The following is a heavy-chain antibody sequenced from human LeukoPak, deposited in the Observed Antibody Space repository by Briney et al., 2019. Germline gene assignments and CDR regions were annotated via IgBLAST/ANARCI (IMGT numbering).Heavy chain of an antibody. J-gene: IGHJ4*02. D-gene: IGHD1-1*01. CDR2: IRYDGSNK. V-gene: IGHV3-30*02. CDR3: AKGPTTGTPRYFDY. CDR1: GFTFSSYG. Sequence: TGGSLRLSCAASGFTFSSYGMHWVRQAPGKGLEWVAFIRYDGSNKYYADSVKGRFTISRDNSKNTLYLQMNSLRAEDTAVYYCAKGPTTGTPRYFDYWGQGTLVTVSS.